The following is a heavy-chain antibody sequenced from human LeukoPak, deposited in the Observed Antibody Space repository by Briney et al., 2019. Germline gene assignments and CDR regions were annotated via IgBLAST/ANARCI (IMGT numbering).Heavy chain of an antibody. CDR3: ARTARSSSSLNFDY. CDR1: GGSISSSSYY. J-gene: IGHJ4*02. Sequence: SETPSLTCTVSGGSISSSSYYWGWIRQPPGKGLEWIGSIYYSGSTYYNPSPKSRVTISVDTSKNQFSLKLSSVTAADTAVYYCARTARSSSSLNFDYWGQGTLVTVSS. CDR2: IYYSGST. V-gene: IGHV4-39*01. D-gene: IGHD6-6*01.